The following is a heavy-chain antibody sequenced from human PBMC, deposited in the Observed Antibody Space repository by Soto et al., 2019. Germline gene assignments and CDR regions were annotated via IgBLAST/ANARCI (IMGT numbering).Heavy chain of an antibody. CDR2: IYYSGNT. J-gene: IGHJ6*02. D-gene: IGHD5-12*01. Sequence: QLQLQESGPGLVKPSETLSLTCSVSGGSISSSTHYWGWVRQPPGKGLEWIGSIYYSGNTYYSPSLKSRVTISVDTSKNQFSLKLSSVTAPDTAVYYCVRRWGGYDFYYYYGMDVWGHGTTVTVSS. V-gene: IGHV4-39*01. CDR1: GGSISSSTHY. CDR3: VRRWGGYDFYYYYGMDV.